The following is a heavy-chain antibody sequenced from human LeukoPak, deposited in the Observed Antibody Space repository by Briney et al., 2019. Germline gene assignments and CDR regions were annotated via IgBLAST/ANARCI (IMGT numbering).Heavy chain of an antibody. V-gene: IGHV1-24*01. J-gene: IGHJ4*02. Sequence: ASVKVSCKVSGYTLTELSMHWVRQAPGKGLEWMGGFDPEDGETIYAQKFQGRVTMTEDTSTDTAYMELSSLRSEDTAVYYCARVLKGIAVAGSEFDYWGQGTLVTVSS. D-gene: IGHD6-19*01. CDR1: GYTLTELS. CDR3: ARVLKGIAVAGSEFDY. CDR2: FDPEDGET.